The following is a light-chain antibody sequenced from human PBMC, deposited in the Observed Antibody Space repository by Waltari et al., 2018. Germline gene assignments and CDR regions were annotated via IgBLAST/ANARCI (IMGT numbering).Light chain of an antibody. CDR2: DVS. CDR1: SNDVGGYHY. J-gene: IGLJ2*01. Sequence: QSALTQPRSVSGSPGQSVTISCTGTSNDVGGYHYVSRYQQHPGKAPKLMIYDVSKRPSGVPDRFSASKSGNTASLTISGLQAEDEADYYCCSYAGSYTVVFGGGTKLTVL. CDR3: CSYAGSYTVV. V-gene: IGLV2-11*01.